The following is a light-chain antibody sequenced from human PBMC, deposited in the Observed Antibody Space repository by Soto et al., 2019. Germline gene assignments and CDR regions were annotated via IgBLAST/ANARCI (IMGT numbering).Light chain of an antibody. J-gene: IGKJ1*01. CDR3: QQRSNWPRT. CDR1: QPISSHNY. CDR2: DVS. Sequence: EVVITQSPSTLSVSTGERATLSCRASQPISSHNYLAWYQQKPGQGPRVLIYDVSNRATDIPARFSGSGSGTDFTLTISSLEPEDLAVYYCQQRSNWPRTFGQGTKVDIK. V-gene: IGKV3-11*01.